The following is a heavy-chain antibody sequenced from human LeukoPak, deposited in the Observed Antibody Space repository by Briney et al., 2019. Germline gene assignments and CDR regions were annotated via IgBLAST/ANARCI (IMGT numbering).Heavy chain of an antibody. Sequence: TSETLSVTCTGSGGSISGYYWSWVGQAPGKGLGGVGYPYYSGSTNYNPSLKSRVTISVDTSKNQFSLKLSSVTAADTAVYYCARYSIAAAGREYYFDYWGQGTLVTVSS. CDR1: GGSISGYY. CDR3: ARYSIAAAGREYYFDY. CDR2: PYYSGST. V-gene: IGHV4-59*01. J-gene: IGHJ4*02. D-gene: IGHD6-13*01.